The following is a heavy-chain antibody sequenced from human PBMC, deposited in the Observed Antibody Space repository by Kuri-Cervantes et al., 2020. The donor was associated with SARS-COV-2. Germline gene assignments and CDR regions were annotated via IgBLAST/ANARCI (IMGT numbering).Heavy chain of an antibody. D-gene: IGHD3-10*01. J-gene: IGHJ4*02. Sequence: SETLSLTCVVYGGSFSGYYWSWIRQPPGKGLEWIGEINHSGSTNYNPSLKSRVTISVDTSKNQFSLKLSSVTAADTAVYYCARHYYGSGSYYAVPVLWSHWGQGTLVTVSS. CDR1: GGSFSGYY. CDR2: INHSGST. CDR3: ARHYYGSGSYYAVPVLWSH. V-gene: IGHV4-34*01.